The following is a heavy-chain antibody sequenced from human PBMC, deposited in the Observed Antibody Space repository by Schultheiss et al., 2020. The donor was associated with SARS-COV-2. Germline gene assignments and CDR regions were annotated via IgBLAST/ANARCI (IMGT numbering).Heavy chain of an antibody. J-gene: IGHJ3*02. CDR3: AREAADAFDI. CDR2: IRSKAYGGTA. D-gene: IGHD6-13*01. CDR1: GFTFGDYA. V-gene: IGHV3-49*03. Sequence: GGSLRLSCTASGFTFGDYALSWFRQAPGKGLEWVGFIRSKAYGGTADYAASVAGRFTISRDDSNSIAYLQMSGLKTEDTAVYYCAREAADAFDIWGQGTMVTVSS.